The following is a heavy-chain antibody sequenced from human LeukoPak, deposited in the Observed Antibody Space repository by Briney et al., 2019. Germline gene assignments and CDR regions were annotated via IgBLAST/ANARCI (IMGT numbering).Heavy chain of an antibody. Sequence: PGGSLRLSCAASGFTFSDYYMSWIRQAPGKGLEWVSTIKGIGPTTYYADSLKGRFTISRDNAKNSLFLQMSSLRADDTAIYYCARAGELRYMDVWGKGTAVTVSS. CDR2: IKGIGPTT. CDR1: GFTFSDYY. CDR3: ARAGELRYMDV. V-gene: IGHV3-11*04. D-gene: IGHD3-16*01. J-gene: IGHJ6*03.